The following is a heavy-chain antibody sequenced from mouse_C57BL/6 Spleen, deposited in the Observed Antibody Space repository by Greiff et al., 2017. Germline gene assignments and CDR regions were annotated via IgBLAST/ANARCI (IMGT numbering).Heavy chain of an antibody. CDR2: IYPGSGST. V-gene: IGHV1-55*01. D-gene: IGHD1-1*01. J-gene: IGHJ3*01. CDR1: GYTFTSYW. CDR3: ARGDIYYGSKAWFAY. Sequence: QVQLQQPGAELVKPGASVKMSCKASGYTFTSYWITWVKQRPGQGLEWIGDIYPGSGSTNYNEKFKSKATLTVDTSSSTAYMQLSSLTSEDSAVYYCARGDIYYGSKAWFAYWGQGTLVTVSA.